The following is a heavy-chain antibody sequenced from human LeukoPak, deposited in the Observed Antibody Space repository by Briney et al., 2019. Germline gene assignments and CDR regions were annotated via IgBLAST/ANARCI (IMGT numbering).Heavy chain of an antibody. D-gene: IGHD2-15*01. J-gene: IGHJ6*02. CDR1: GDSVSNNSAV. V-gene: IGHV6-1*01. Sequence: SQTLSLTCAISGDSVSNNSAVWNWIRQSPSRGLEWLGRTYYRSKWFNDYAVSVKSRMTIRPDTSKNQFSLQLNSVTPDDTAVYYCARGRYCSGGSCYYGLDVWGQGTTVIVS. CDR2: TYYRSKWFN. CDR3: ARGRYCSGGSCYYGLDV.